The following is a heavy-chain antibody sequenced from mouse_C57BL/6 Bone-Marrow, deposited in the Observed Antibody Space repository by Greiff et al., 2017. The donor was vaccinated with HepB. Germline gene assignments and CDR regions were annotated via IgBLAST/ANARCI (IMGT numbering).Heavy chain of an antibody. CDR3: ARPKSYYYYAMDY. D-gene: IGHD1-1*01. CDR1: EYEFPSHD. V-gene: IGHV5-2*01. CDR2: INSDGGST. Sequence: EVKLMESGGGLVQPGESLKLSCESNEYEFPSHDMSWVRKTPEKRLELVAAINSDGGSTYYPDTMERRFIITRDNTKKTLYLQMSSLRSEDTALYYCARPKSYYYYAMDYWGQGTSVTVSS. J-gene: IGHJ4*01.